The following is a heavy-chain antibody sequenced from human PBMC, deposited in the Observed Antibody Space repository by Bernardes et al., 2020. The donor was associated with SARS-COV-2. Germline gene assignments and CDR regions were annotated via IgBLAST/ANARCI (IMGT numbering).Heavy chain of an antibody. CDR2: IYPTDSDT. CDR3: ARQGASGFDY. V-gene: IGHV5-51*01. J-gene: IGHJ4*02. Sequence: GACLKNSCHGSGYYFTRNWIGWARPIPGKGLEWMGIIYPTDSDTRYSPSFQGQVTISADESISTTYLQWSSLKASDTAIYYCARQGASGFDYWGQGTLVTVSS. CDR1: GYYFTRNW. D-gene: IGHD3-10*01.